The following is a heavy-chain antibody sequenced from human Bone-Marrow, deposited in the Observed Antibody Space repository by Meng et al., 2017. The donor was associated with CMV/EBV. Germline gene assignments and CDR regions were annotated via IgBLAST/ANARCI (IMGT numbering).Heavy chain of an antibody. V-gene: IGHV4-39*07. J-gene: IGHJ6*02. D-gene: IGHD6-6*01. CDR2: IYYSGST. CDR1: GGSISSSSYY. Sequence: ESLKISCTVSGGSISSSSYYWGWIRQPPGKGLEWIGSIYYSGSTYYNPSLKSRVTISVDTSKNQFSLKLSSVTAADTAVYYCARIHSSSSYGMDVWGQGTTVTVSS. CDR3: ARIHSSSSYGMDV.